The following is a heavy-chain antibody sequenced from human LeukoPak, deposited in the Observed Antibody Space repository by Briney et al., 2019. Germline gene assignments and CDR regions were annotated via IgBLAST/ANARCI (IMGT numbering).Heavy chain of an antibody. Sequence: GGSLRLSCAASGFTFSSYSMTWVRQAPGEGVEWLLYISSSGSTIYYADSVKGRFTISRDNAKNSPYLQMNSLRAEDTAVYYCARDEYYDSSGYTSWGQGTLVTVSS. CDR1: GFTFSSYS. V-gene: IGHV3-48*01. CDR2: ISSSGSTI. D-gene: IGHD3-22*01. J-gene: IGHJ4*02. CDR3: ARDEYYDSSGYTS.